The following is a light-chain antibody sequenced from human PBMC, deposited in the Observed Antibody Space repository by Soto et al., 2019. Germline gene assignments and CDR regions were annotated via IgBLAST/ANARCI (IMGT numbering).Light chain of an antibody. CDR3: NSYSSTNFYV. J-gene: IGLJ1*01. CDR2: QVT. V-gene: IGLV2-14*01. CDR1: FSDIAVLNY. Sequence: QSVLAQPASVSGSPGQSITISCTGSFSDIAVLNYVSWYQQYPGRAPKLLIYQVTSRASGVSHRFSGSKSGNTASLTISGLQPEDEAEYYCNSYSSTNFYVFGTGTKVTVL.